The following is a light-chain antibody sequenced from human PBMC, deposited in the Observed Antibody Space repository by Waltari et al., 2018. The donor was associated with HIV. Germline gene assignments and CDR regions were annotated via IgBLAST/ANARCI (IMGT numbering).Light chain of an antibody. Sequence: QSVLAQPPSASGTPGQRVTISCSGSTSNIGGNTVSWYQQLPGTAPKLLIYINNQRPAGVPDRFSGTTSGTPASLVISGLQSEDEADYYCAAWDDSLKGGAFGPGTKVTVL. V-gene: IGLV1-44*01. CDR2: INN. J-gene: IGLJ1*01. CDR3: AAWDDSLKGGA. CDR1: TSNIGGNT.